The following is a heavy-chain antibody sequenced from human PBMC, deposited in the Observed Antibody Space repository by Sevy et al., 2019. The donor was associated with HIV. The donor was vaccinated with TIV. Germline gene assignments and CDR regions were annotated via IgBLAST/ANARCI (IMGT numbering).Heavy chain of an antibody. V-gene: IGHV3-23*01. CDR3: AREGCTQPHDY. D-gene: IGHD2-8*01. CDR2: FSFGCGRI. CDR1: GFTFAKYS. Sequence: GGSLRLSCAASGFTFAKYSMSWVRQAPGMGLEWVSTFSFGCGRINYADSVKGRFTISRDDSKNTLFLQMNSLRAEDTATYFCAREGCTQPHDYWGQRTLVTVSS. J-gene: IGHJ4*02.